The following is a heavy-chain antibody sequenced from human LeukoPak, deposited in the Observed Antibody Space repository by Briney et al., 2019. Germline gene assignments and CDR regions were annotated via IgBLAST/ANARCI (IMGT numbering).Heavy chain of an antibody. CDR2: IYTSGST. D-gene: IGHD3-10*01. Sequence: SQTLSLTCTVSGGSISGGSYYWSWIRQPAGKGLEWIGRIYTSGSTNYNPSLKSRATISVDTSKNQFSLKLSSVTAADTAVYYCAREGYYGSGSYPDYWGQGTLVTVSS. CDR3: AREGYYGSGSYPDY. CDR1: GGSISGGSYY. J-gene: IGHJ4*02. V-gene: IGHV4-61*02.